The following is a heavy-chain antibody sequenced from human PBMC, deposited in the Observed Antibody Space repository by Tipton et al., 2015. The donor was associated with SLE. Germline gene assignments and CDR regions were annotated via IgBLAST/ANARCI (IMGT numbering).Heavy chain of an antibody. D-gene: IGHD6-13*01. Sequence: SLRLSCAASGFTVSSNYMSWVRQAPGKGLEWVSVIYSGGSTYYADSVKGRFTISRDNSKNTLYLQMNSLRAEDTAVYYCARPGYSSSWYAFDIWGQGTMVTVSS. CDR1: GFTVSSNY. CDR2: IYSGGST. V-gene: IGHV3-66*02. J-gene: IGHJ3*02. CDR3: ARPGYSSSWYAFDI.